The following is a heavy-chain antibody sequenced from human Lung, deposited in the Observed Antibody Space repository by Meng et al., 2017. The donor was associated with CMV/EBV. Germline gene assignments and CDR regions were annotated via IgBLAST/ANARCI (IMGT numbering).Heavy chain of an antibody. D-gene: IGHD5-24*01. J-gene: IGHJ1*01. CDR2: IYTSGST. CDR3: ARGSRDEAFQH. V-gene: IGHV4-4*07. Sequence: QGQLQAQGPGLAHPSGPLSLPCTVSGGSISSYYWSWIRQPAGKGLEWIGRIYTSGSTNYNPSLKSRVTMSVDTSKNQFSLKLSSVTAADTAVYYCARGSRDEAFQHWGQGTLVTVSS. CDR1: GGSISSYY.